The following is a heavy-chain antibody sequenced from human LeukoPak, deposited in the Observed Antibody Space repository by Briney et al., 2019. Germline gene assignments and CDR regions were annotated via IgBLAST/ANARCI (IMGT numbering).Heavy chain of an antibody. CDR1: GFTFSSYW. CDR2: IKQDESEK. CDR3: ARHTYHYDNSGSRGPGYFDY. Sequence: PGGSLRLSCAASGFTFSSYWLSWVRQAPGKGLEWVANIKQDESEKYYVDSVKGRFTISRDNAKNSLYLQMNSLRAEDTAVYYCARHTYHYDNSGSRGPGYFDYWGQGTLVTVSS. J-gene: IGHJ4*02. D-gene: IGHD3-22*01. V-gene: IGHV3-7*03.